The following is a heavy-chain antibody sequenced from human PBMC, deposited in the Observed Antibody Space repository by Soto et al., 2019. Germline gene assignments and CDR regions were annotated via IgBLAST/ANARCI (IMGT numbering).Heavy chain of an antibody. V-gene: IGHV1-69*13. D-gene: IGHD6-6*01. CDR1: GGTFSSYA. CDR2: IIPIFGTA. Sequence: GASVKVSCKASGGTFSSYAISWVRQAPGQGLEWMGGIIPIFGTANYAQKFQGRVTITADESTSTAYMELSSLRSEDTAVYYCARDPRYSSSMYFDYWGQGTLVTVSS. CDR3: ARDPRYSSSMYFDY. J-gene: IGHJ4*02.